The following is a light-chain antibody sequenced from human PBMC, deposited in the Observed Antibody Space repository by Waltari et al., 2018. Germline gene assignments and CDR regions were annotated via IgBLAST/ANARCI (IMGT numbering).Light chain of an antibody. CDR3: QQYGSSPLT. J-gene: IGKJ4*01. CDR2: GAS. CDR1: QCVSSN. Sequence: EIVMTQSPATLSVSPGERATLSCRASQCVSSNLAWYQQKPGQAPRLRIYGASTRATRIPARFSGSGSGTEFTLTISSMQSEDFAVYYCQQYGSSPLTFGGGTKVEIK. V-gene: IGKV3-15*01.